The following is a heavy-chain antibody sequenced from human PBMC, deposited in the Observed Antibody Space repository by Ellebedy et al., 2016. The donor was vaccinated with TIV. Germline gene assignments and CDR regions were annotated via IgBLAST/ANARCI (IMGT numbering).Heavy chain of an antibody. CDR2: ISPYNGNT. CDR3: ARGERIQLWSFDH. J-gene: IGHJ4*02. Sequence: AASVKVSCKASGYTFTSYGVSWVRQAPGQGLEWMGWISPYNGNTNYAQKLQGRVTMTTDTSTSTAYMELRSLRSDDTAVYYCARGERIQLWSFDHWGQGTLVTVSS. V-gene: IGHV1-18*04. D-gene: IGHD5-18*01. CDR1: GYTFTSYG.